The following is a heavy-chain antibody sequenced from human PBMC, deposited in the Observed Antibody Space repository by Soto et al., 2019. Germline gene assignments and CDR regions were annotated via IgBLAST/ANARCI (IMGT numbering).Heavy chain of an antibody. J-gene: IGHJ3*02. CDR3: AKGLMLRGRTGDAFDI. CDR1: VFTFSSYG. Sequence: GWSLRLSCSASVFTFSSYGMHWFRQAPGKGLEWVAVISYDGSNKYYADSVKGRFTISRDNSKNTLYLQMNSLRAKDTAVYYCAKGLMLRGRTGDAFDIWGQGTMVTVSS. CDR2: ISYDGSNK. D-gene: IGHD2-8*01. V-gene: IGHV3-30*18.